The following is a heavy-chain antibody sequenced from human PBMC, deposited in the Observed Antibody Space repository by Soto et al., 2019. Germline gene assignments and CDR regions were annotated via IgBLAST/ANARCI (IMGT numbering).Heavy chain of an antibody. V-gene: IGHV1-3*01. CDR1: GYTFTSYA. J-gene: IGHJ5*02. D-gene: IGHD6-13*01. CDR3: ARRYGAIAAXDNGFDP. Sequence: GASVKVSCKASGYTFTSYAMHWVRQAPGQRLEWMGWINAGNGNTKYSQKFQGRVTITRDTSASTAYMELSSLTSEDTAVYYCARRYGAIAAXDNGFDPWGQGTLVTVSS. CDR2: INAGNGNT.